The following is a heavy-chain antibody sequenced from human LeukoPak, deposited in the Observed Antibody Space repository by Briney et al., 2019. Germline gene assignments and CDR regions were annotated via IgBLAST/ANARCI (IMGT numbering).Heavy chain of an antibody. V-gene: IGHV3-23*01. CDR1: GFALSGYP. CDR3: AKCQWDSWPLLGDY. J-gene: IGHJ4*02. Sequence: GGSLRLSCAASGFALSGYPMSWVRQAPGKGLEWVSAVSGSGGTTYYADSVKGRFTISRDNSKNTLYLQMNSLRAEDTAVYYCAKCQWDSWPLLGDYWGQGTLVTVSS. CDR2: VSGSGGTT. D-gene: IGHD6-13*01.